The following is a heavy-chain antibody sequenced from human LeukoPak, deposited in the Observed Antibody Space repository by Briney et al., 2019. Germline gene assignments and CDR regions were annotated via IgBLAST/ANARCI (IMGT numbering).Heavy chain of an antibody. J-gene: IGHJ4*02. CDR2: FDPEDGET. V-gene: IGHV1-24*01. CDR3: ATSYKYYDSSGYMY. D-gene: IGHD3-22*01. Sequence: ASVKVSCKVSGYTLTELSMHWVRQAPGKGLEWMGGFDPEDGETIYAQKFQGRVTMTEDTSTDTAYMELSSLRSEDTAVYYCATSYKYYDSSGYMYWGREPWSPTPQ. CDR1: GYTLTELS.